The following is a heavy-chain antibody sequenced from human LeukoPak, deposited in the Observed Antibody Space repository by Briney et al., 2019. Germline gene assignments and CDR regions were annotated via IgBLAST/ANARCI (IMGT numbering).Heavy chain of an antibody. V-gene: IGHV4-4*07. J-gene: IGHJ6*02. CDR2: IYTSGST. CDR3: VGTAARNYYYGMDV. CDR1: GGSISSYY. Sequence: SVTLSLTCTVSGGSISSYYWSWIRQPAGKGLEWIGRIYTSGSTNYNPSLKSRVTMSVDTSKNQFSLKLSSVTAADTAVYYCVGTAARNYYYGMDVWGQGTTVTVSS. D-gene: IGHD2-2*01.